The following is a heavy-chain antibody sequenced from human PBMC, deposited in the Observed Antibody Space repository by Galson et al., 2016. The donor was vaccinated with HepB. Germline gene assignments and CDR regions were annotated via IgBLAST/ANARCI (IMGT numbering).Heavy chain of an antibody. V-gene: IGHV3-15*01. Sequence: SLRLSCAASGFTFINAWMTWVRQAPGKGLEWVGRIQSRPDGGATDYSAPVKGRFTISRDDSENTLYLHMNSLKIEDTAVYYCATDGFLWFGEFSYFDFWGQGTLVTVSS. CDR1: GFTFINAW. J-gene: IGHJ4*02. D-gene: IGHD3-10*01. CDR3: ATDGFLWFGEFSYFDF. CDR2: IQSRPDGGAT.